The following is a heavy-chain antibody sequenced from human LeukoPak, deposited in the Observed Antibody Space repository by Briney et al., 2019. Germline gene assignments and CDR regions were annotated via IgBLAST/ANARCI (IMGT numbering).Heavy chain of an antibody. V-gene: IGHV1-69*04. Sequence: GAPVKVSCKASGGTFSSHVISWVRQAPGQGLEWMGKIIPILGMAHYAQKFQGRVTITADKSTSTAYMELSSLRSEDTAVYYCVREVGYGDYVSTNNWFDPWGQGTLVIVSS. D-gene: IGHD4-17*01. CDR2: IIPILGMA. CDR3: VREVGYGDYVSTNNWFDP. J-gene: IGHJ5*02. CDR1: GGTFSSHV.